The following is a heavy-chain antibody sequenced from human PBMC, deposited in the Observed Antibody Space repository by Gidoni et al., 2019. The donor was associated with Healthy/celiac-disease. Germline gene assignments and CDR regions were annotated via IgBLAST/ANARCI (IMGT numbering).Heavy chain of an antibody. CDR3: ARTVAAAVRALWYDGMDV. D-gene: IGHD6-13*01. CDR2: SNAGNGNT. Sequence: QVQLVPSGAEVTKPWASLKVSCKASGYTFPRYALHWFRQAPGQRLEGMGWSNAGNGNTKYSQKFQGRVTITRDTSASTAYMELSSRRSEDTAVYYCARTVAAAVRALWYDGMDVWGQGTTVTVAS. CDR1: GYTFPRYA. J-gene: IGHJ6*02. V-gene: IGHV1-3*01.